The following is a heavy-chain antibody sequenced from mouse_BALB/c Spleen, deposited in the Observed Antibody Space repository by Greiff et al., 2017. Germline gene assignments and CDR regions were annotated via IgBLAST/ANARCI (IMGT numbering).Heavy chain of an antibody. D-gene: IGHD1-3*01. J-gene: IGHJ3*01. V-gene: IGHV5-4*02. Sequence: EVKLEESGGGLVKPGGSLKLSCAASGFTFSDYYMYWVRQTPEKRLEWVATISDGGSYTYYPDSVKGRFTISRDNAKNNLYLQMSSLKSEDTAMYYCARGSGEFAYWGQGTLVTVSA. CDR3: ARGSGEFAY. CDR2: ISDGGSYT. CDR1: GFTFSDYY.